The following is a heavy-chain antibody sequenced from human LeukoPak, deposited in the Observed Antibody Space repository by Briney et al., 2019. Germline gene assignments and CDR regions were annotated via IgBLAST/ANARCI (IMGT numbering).Heavy chain of an antibody. Sequence: GGSLRPSCAASGFTFSSYSMNWVRQAPGKGLEWVSSISSSSSYIYYADSVKGRFTISRDNAKNSLYLQMNSLRAEDTAVYYCARDYNEYQLHMPGYWGQGTLVTVSS. CDR1: GFTFSSYS. CDR3: ARDYNEYQLHMPGY. CDR2: ISSSSSYI. J-gene: IGHJ4*02. V-gene: IGHV3-21*01. D-gene: IGHD2-2*01.